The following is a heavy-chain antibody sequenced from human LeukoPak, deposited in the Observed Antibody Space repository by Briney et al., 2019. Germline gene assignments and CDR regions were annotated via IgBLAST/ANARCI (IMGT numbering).Heavy chain of an antibody. CDR1: GFTFSSYA. Sequence: GGSLRLSCAASGFTFSSYAMSWVRQAPGVGLEWVSAISGSGGSTYYADSVKGRFTISRDNSKNTLYLQMNSLRAEDTAVYYCAKADRSGSYYFPQIDVNRLYYFDYWGQGTLVTVSS. V-gene: IGHV3-23*01. CDR2: ISGSGGST. D-gene: IGHD1-26*01. J-gene: IGHJ4*02. CDR3: AKADRSGSYYFPQIDVNRLYYFDY.